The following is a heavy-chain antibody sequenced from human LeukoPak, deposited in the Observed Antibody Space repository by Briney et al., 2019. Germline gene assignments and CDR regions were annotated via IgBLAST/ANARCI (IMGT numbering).Heavy chain of an antibody. Sequence: ASVKVSCKASGYTFPSYYMHWVRQAPGQGLEWMGIINPSGGSTSYAQKFQGRVTMTRDTSTSTVYMELSSLRSEDTAVYYCARERRATFDYYYGMDVWGQGTTVTVSS. CDR2: INPSGGST. V-gene: IGHV1-46*01. CDR1: GYTFPSYY. CDR3: ARERRATFDYYYGMDV. D-gene: IGHD5-12*01. J-gene: IGHJ6*02.